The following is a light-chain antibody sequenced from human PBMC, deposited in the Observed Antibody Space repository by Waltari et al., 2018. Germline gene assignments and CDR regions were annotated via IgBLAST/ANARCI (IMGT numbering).Light chain of an antibody. CDR2: RND. J-gene: IGLJ1*01. CDR3: ASWDDSLSGHYV. Sequence: QSVLTQPPSASGTPGQRVTISCSGSNSNIGSNHVYWYQQLQGTAPKLLIYRNDQRPSGVPDRFSGAKSGSSASLAISGLRSEDEADCYCASWDDSLSGHYVFGTGTKVTV. CDR1: NSNIGSNH. V-gene: IGLV1-47*01.